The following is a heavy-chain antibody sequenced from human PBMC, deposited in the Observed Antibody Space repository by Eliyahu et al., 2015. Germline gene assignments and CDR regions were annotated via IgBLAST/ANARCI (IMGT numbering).Heavy chain of an antibody. CDR2: ISSSSSYI. Sequence: EVQLVESGGGLVKPGGSLRLSCAASGXTCSSYSMNWVRQAPGKGLEWVSSISSSSSYIYYADSVKGRFTISRDNAKNSLYLQMNSLRAEDTAVYYCARDGRESYYGMDVWGQGTTVTVSS. D-gene: IGHD1-26*01. CDR1: GXTCSSYS. CDR3: ARDGRESYYGMDV. V-gene: IGHV3-21*01. J-gene: IGHJ6*02.